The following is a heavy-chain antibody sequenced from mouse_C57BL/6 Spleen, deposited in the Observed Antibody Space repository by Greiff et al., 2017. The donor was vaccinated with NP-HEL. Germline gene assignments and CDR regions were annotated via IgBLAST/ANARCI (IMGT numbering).Heavy chain of an antibody. V-gene: IGHV5-4*01. CDR1: GFTFSSYA. CDR3: GRETGYFDV. CDR2: ISDGGSYT. Sequence: EVMLVESGGGLVKPGGSLKLSCAASGFTFSSYAMSWVRQTPEKRLEWVATISDGGSYTYYPDNVKGRFTISRDNAKNNLYLQMSHLKSEDTAMYYCGRETGYFDVWGTGTTVTVSS. J-gene: IGHJ1*03.